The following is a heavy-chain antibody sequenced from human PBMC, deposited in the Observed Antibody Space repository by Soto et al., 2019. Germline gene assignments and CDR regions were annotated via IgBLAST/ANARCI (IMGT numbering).Heavy chain of an antibody. Sequence: QVQLVQSGAEVKKPGASVKVSCKASGYTFTGYYMHWVRQAPGQGLEWMGWINPNSGGTNYAQKFQGWVTMTRYPSISTSYMELSRLRSDDTALYYCAREKVVVRTYYYYYGMDVWGQGTTVTVSS. J-gene: IGHJ6*02. D-gene: IGHD2-2*01. CDR1: GYTFTGYY. CDR3: AREKVVVRTYYYYYGMDV. V-gene: IGHV1-2*04. CDR2: INPNSGGT.